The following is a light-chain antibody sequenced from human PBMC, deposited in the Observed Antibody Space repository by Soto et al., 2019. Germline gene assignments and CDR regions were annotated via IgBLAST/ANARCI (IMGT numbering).Light chain of an antibody. CDR1: SSDVGVYNY. CDR2: DVS. Sequence: QSALTQPDSVSGSPGQSSTISCAGTSSDVGVYNYVSWYQQHPGKAPKLMISDVSNRPSGVSNRFSGSKSGNTASLTISGLQAEDEADYYCSSYTSSSTLYVFGTGTKLTVL. CDR3: SSYTSSSTLYV. J-gene: IGLJ1*01. V-gene: IGLV2-14*01.